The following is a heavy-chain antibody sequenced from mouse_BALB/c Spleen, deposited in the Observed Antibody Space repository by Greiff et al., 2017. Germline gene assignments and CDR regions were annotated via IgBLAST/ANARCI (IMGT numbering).Heavy chain of an antibody. D-gene: IGHD2-1*01. CDR2: IWAGGST. Sequence: VQRVESGPGLVAPSQSLSITCTVSGFSLTSYGVHWVRQPPGKGLEWLGVIWAGGSTNYNSALMSRLSISKDNSKSQVFLKMNSLQTDDTAMYYCARAPYGNDEMVLAMDYWGQGTSVTVSS. CDR3: ARAPYGNDEMVLAMDY. CDR1: GFSLTSYG. J-gene: IGHJ4*01. V-gene: IGHV2-9*02.